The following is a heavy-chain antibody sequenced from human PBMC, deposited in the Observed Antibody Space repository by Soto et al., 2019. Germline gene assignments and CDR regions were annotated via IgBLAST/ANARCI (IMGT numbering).Heavy chain of an antibody. J-gene: IGHJ5*02. Sequence: EVQLLQSGGDVVQPGGPLGLTCAALGFPFGTFALSWVRQTPGKGLEGIQAIDVPAHTTFYADSVKGRFTIFRDNSKNTLFLQMSSLRAEDTAVYYCAKAQIVLVPPGMWGLGGLYDPWGQGTLVTVSS. V-gene: IGHV3-23*01. CDR2: IDVPAHTT. CDR3: AKAQIVLVPPGMWGLGGLYDP. CDR1: GFPFGTFA. D-gene: IGHD2-2*01.